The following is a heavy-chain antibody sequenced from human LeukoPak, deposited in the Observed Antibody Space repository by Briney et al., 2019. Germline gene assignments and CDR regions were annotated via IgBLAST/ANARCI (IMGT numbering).Heavy chain of an antibody. D-gene: IGHD1-1*01. CDR1: GFTFSSYG. CDR3: ARDSEQLAGDL. V-gene: IGHV3-30*03. J-gene: IGHJ4*02. CDR2: ISYDGSNK. Sequence: GGSLRLSCAASGFTFSSYGMHWVRQAPGKGLEWVAVISYDGSNKYYADSVKGRFTISRDNAKKSLYLQMNSLRAEDTAVYYCARDSEQLAGDLWGQGTLVTVSS.